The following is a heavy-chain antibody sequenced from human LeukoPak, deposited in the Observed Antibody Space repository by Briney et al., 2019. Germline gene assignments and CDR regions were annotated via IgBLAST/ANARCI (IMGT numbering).Heavy chain of an antibody. CDR3: AKAIAAAGRTYGMDV. Sequence: GGSLRLSCAASEFTFSSYSMNWVRQAPGKGLEWVSAISGSGGSTYYADSVKGRFTISRDNSKNTLYLQMNSLRAEDTAVYYCAKAIAAAGRTYGMDVWGQGTTVTVSS. V-gene: IGHV3-23*01. D-gene: IGHD6-13*01. CDR1: EFTFSSYS. J-gene: IGHJ6*02. CDR2: ISGSGGST.